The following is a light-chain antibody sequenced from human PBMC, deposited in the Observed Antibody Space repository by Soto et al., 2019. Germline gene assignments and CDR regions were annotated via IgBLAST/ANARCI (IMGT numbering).Light chain of an antibody. CDR1: QTVSSH. CDR3: QQYGRSPPT. V-gene: IGKV3-20*01. CDR2: GVF. J-gene: IGKJ1*01. Sequence: EVVMTQSPVTLSVSLGQRATLSCRASQTVSSHIAWYQQKPGQAPRLLISGVFVRATGIPGRFSGSGSGTEFTLTISRLDPEDFAVYHCQQYGRSPPTFGQGTKVDIK.